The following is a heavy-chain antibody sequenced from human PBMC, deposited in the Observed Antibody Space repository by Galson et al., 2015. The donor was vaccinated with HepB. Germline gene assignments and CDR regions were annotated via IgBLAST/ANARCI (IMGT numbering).Heavy chain of an antibody. Sequence: SLRLSCAVSGFTFNSYWMSWVRQAPGKGLEWVANIKQDGSEKYYVDSVKGRFTISRDNTKKSPYLQMNSLRAEDTAVYYCARGGGYYDSSGYYLFDYWGQGTLVTVSS. V-gene: IGHV3-7*01. CDR1: GFTFNSYW. J-gene: IGHJ4*02. CDR3: ARGGGYYDSSGYYLFDY. D-gene: IGHD3-22*01. CDR2: IKQDGSEK.